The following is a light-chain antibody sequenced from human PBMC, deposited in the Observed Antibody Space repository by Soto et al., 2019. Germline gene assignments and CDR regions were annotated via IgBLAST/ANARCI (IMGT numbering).Light chain of an antibody. CDR1: QSVSSSY. CDR3: QQYGSSPYT. V-gene: IGKV3-20*01. J-gene: IGKJ2*01. Sequence: EIVLTQSPGTLSLSPGERATLSCRASQSVSSSYLAWYQQKPGQAPRLLIYGASSRATGIPDRFSGSGSGTDFTLTISILEPEDFAEYYCQQYGSSPYTFGQGTKLEIK. CDR2: GAS.